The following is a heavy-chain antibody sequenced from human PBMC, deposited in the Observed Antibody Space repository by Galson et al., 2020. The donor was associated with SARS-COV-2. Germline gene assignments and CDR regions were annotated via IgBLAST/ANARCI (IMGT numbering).Heavy chain of an antibody. D-gene: IGHD3-22*01. V-gene: IGHV4-31*03. CDR1: GGSISSGGYY. Sequence: SETLSLTCTVSGGSISSGGYYWSWIRQHPGKGLEWNSYINYSGSTHYNTSLKRRVTISVDTSKNQFSLKLSSVTAADTAVYYCAGARITMIVVVASGFDPWGQGTLFAVSS. J-gene: IGHJ5*02. CDR2: INYSGST. CDR3: AGARITMIVVVASGFDP.